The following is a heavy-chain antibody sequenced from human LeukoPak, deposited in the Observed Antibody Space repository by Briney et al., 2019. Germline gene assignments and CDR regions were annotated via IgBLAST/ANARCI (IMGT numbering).Heavy chain of an antibody. CDR3: AKDRVEYSSSSAAFDI. D-gene: IGHD6-6*01. CDR2: ISGSGGST. CDR1: GFTFSSYA. J-gene: IGHJ3*02. V-gene: IGHV3-23*01. Sequence: GGSLRLSCAASGFTFSSYAMSWVRQAPGKGLEWVSAISGSGGSTYYADSVKGRFTIPRDNSKNTLYLQMNSLRAEDTAVYYCAKDRVEYSSSSAAFDIWGQGAMVIVSS.